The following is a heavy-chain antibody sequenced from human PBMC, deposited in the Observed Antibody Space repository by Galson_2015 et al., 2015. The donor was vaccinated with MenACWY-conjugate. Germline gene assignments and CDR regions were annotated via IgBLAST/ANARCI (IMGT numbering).Heavy chain of an antibody. CDR1: GYTFTSYA. CDR3: ARESYSSRWIYFDY. V-gene: IGHV1-3*01. D-gene: IGHD6-13*01. Sequence: SCKASGYTFTSYAMHWVRQAPGQRLEWMGWINAGNGNTKYSQKFQGRVTITRDTSASTAYMELSSLRSEDTAVYYCARESYSSRWIYFDYWGQGTLVTVSS. CDR2: INAGNGNT. J-gene: IGHJ4*02.